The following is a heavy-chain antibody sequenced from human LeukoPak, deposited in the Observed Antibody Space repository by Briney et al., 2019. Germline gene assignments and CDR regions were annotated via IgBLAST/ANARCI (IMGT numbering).Heavy chain of an antibody. CDR3: AKGGYGSGSYFAFDI. CDR2: ISGSDGST. D-gene: IGHD3-10*01. Sequence: GGSLRLSCAASGFTFSDHGMSWVRQAPGKGLEWVSSISGSDGSTYYADSVKGRLTISRDNSKNTLYLQMNSLRAEDTAVYYCAKGGYGSGSYFAFDIWGQGTMVTVSS. V-gene: IGHV3-23*01. CDR1: GFTFSDHG. J-gene: IGHJ3*02.